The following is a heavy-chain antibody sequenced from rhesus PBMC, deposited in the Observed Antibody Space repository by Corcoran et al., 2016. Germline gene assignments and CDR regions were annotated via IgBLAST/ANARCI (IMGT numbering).Heavy chain of an antibody. J-gene: IGHJ4*01. Sequence: QVQLQESGPGLVKPSETLSLTCAVSGGSIRSNYWSWIRQSPGKGLEWIGYIHGGGGSTSYNPSLKSRVTSSTGTCKTQFSLKLSSVTDAETAVYYCARYAVAAYYFDYWGQGVLVTVSS. CDR2: IHGGGGST. CDR1: GGSIRSNY. CDR3: ARYAVAAYYFDY. D-gene: IGHD4-29*01. V-gene: IGHV4-160*01.